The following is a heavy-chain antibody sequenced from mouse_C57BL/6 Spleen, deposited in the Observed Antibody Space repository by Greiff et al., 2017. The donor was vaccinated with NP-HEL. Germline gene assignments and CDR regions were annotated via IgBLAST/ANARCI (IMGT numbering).Heavy chain of an antibody. CDR3: ARRGYYYGSSYSWFAY. V-gene: IGHV1-26*01. CDR2: INPNNGGT. D-gene: IGHD1-1*01. J-gene: IGHJ3*01. Sequence: VQLQQSGPELVKPGASVKISCKASGYTFTDYYMNWVKQSHGKSLEWIGDINPNNGGTSYNQKFKGKATLTVDKSSSTAYMELRSLTSEDSAVYYCARRGYYYGSSYSWFAYWGQGTLVTVSA. CDR1: GYTFTDYY.